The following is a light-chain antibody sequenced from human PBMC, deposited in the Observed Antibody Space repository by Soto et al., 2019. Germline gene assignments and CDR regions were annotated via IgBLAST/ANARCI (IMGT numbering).Light chain of an antibody. V-gene: IGKV3-20*01. CDR2: GAS. CDR1: QSVSSSY. Sequence: ENVLTQSPGTLSLSAGGRITITCMASQSVSSSYLAWYQQKPGQAPRLLIYGASSRATGIPDRFSGSGSGTDFTLTISRLEPEDFAVYDCQQYGSSSITFGRGKPLEIK. CDR3: QQYGSSSIT. J-gene: IGKJ5*01.